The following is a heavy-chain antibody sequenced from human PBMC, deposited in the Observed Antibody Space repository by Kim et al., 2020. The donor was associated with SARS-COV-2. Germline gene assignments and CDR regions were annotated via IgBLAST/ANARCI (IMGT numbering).Heavy chain of an antibody. CDR3: AKDLYGGNSAPDY. V-gene: IGHV3-30*02. J-gene: IGHJ4*02. D-gene: IGHD4-17*01. Sequence: YADSAKGRFTISRDNSKNTLYLQMNSLRAEDTAVYYCAKDLYGGNSAPDYWGQGTLVTVSS.